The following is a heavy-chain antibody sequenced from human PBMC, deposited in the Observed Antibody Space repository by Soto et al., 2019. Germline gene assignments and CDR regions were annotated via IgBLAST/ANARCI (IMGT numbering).Heavy chain of an antibody. D-gene: IGHD3-16*01. CDR2: IYFNGNT. CDR3: ASVAFGGVVLAH. J-gene: IGHJ4*02. V-gene: IGHV4-59*01. CDR1: AASFSKYY. Sequence: SETLSLTCTVSAASFSKYYWSWIRQPPGKGLEWIGYIYFNGNTNYNPSLKRRVTISIDTSKKQISLNLTSVTDADTAVYYCASVAFGGVVLAHWGQGTLVTVSS.